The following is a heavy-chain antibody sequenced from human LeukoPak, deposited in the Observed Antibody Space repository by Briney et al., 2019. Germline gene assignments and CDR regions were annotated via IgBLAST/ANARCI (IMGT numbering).Heavy chain of an antibody. CDR3: ARDPDP. Sequence: SETLSLTCTVSGGSISSYYWSWIRQPPGKGLEWIGYIYYSGSTNYNPSLKSRVTISVDTSKNQFSLKLSSVTAADTAVYYCARDPDPWGQGTLVTVST. CDR2: IYYSGST. CDR1: GGSISSYY. J-gene: IGHJ5*02. V-gene: IGHV4-59*01.